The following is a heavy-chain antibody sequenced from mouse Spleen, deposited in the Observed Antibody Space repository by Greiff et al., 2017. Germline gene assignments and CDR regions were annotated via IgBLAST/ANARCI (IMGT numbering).Heavy chain of an antibody. CDR3: TRYGNYFYYFDY. CDR2: IDPETGGT. CDR1: GYTFTDYE. V-gene: IGHV1-15*01. D-gene: IGHD2-1*01. J-gene: IGHJ2*01. Sequence: QVQLQQSGAELVRPGASVTLSCKASGYTFTDYEMHWVKQTPVHGLEWIGAIDPETGGTAYNQKFKGKAILTADKSSSTAYMELRSLTSEDSAVYYCTRYGNYFYYFDYWGQGTTLTVSS.